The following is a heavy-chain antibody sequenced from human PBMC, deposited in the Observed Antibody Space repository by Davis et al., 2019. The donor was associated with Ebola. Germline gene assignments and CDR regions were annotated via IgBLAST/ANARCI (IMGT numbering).Heavy chain of an antibody. V-gene: IGHV1-18*01. Sequence: AASVKVSCKASGYTFTSYGISWVRQAPGQGLEWMGRIIPVVDTKDYAQKFQGRVTLTADKATSTAYMELRSLRSDDTAVYYCAREYYYDNNGYYYYFDYWGQGALVTVSS. CDR2: IIPVVDTK. J-gene: IGHJ4*02. CDR1: GYTFTSYG. D-gene: IGHD3-22*01. CDR3: AREYYYDNNGYYYYFDY.